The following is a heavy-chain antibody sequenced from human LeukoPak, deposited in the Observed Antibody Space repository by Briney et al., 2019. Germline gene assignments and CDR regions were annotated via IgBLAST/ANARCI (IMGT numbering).Heavy chain of an antibody. CDR1: GGSMTRYY. J-gene: IGHJ3*02. D-gene: IGHD2-2*03. Sequence: SETLSLTCTVSGGSMTRYYWNWIRQPPGKGLEWIGYIYYTGSTIYNPSLKSRVTISVDTSKNQFSLRLNSVTAADTAVYYCARDDWIPGYCSSSSSNCLDAFDIWGQGTMVTVSS. V-gene: IGHV4-59*01. CDR2: IYYTGST. CDR3: ARDDWIPGYCSSSSSNCLDAFDI.